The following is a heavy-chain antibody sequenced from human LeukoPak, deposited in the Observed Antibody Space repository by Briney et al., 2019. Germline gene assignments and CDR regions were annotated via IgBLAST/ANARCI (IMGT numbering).Heavy chain of an antibody. J-gene: IGHJ4*02. CDR2: VDPEDGET. CDR3: ATAVHSSGSYYFDY. Sequence: ASAKVSRKVSGYTFTDYYMHWVQQAPGKGLERMGLVDPEDGETIYAEKFQGRVTITADTSTDTACMELSSLRSEDTAVYYCATAVHSSGSYYFDYWGQGTLVTVSS. V-gene: IGHV1-69-2*01. D-gene: IGHD1-26*01. CDR1: GYTFTDYY.